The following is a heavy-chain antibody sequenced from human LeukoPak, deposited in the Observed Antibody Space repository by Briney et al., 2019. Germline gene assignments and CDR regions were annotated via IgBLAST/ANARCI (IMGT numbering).Heavy chain of an antibody. CDR1: GGSISSYY. CDR2: IYYSGST. J-gene: IGHJ4*02. V-gene: IGHV4-59*01. CDR3: ARASCSGGTCPRGWYFDY. D-gene: IGHD2-15*01. Sequence: SETLSLTCTISGGSISSYYWSWIRQPPGKGLEWIGYIYYSGSTNYNPSLKSRVTISVDTSKKQFSLKLTSVTAADTAVYYCARASCSGGTCPRGWYFDYWGQGTLVTVSS.